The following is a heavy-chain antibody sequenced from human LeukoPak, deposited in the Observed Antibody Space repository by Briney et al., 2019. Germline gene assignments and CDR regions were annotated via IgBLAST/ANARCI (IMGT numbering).Heavy chain of an antibody. CDR2: SSGSGGST. J-gene: IGHJ4*02. D-gene: IGHD3-16*01. CDR3: AKAAEIMITFGGVGANFDY. Sequence: PGGSLRLSCAASGFTFSSYAMSWVRQAPGKGLEWVSASSGSGGSTYYADSVKGRFTISRDNSKNTLYLQMNSLRAEDAAVYYCAKAAEIMITFGGVGANFDYWGQGTLVTVSS. CDR1: GFTFSSYA. V-gene: IGHV3-23*01.